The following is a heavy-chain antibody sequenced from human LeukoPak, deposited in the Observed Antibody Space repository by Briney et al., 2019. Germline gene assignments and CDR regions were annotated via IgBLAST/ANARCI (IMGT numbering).Heavy chain of an antibody. CDR1: GYTFTSYD. V-gene: IGHV1-8*01. Sequence: ASVKVSCKASGYTFTSYDINWVRQATGQGLEWMGWMNPNSGNTGYAQKFQGRVTMTRNTSISTAYMELSSLRSEDTAVYYCASRPGYSYAFDQWGQGTLVTVSS. J-gene: IGHJ4*02. D-gene: IGHD5-18*01. CDR2: MNPNSGNT. CDR3: ASRPGYSYAFDQ.